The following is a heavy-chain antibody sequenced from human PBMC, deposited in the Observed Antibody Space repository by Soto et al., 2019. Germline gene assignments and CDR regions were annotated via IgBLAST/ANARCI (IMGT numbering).Heavy chain of an antibody. V-gene: IGHV3-30*03. D-gene: IGHD5-12*01. CDR2: TSYDGSNK. Sequence: GGSLRLSCAASGFTFSSYGMHWVRQTPGKGLECVAVTSYDGSNKYYADSVKGRFTISRDNSKNTLYLQMNSLRAEDTAVYYWARDWVVATIDPYYFDYWGQGTLVTVSS. J-gene: IGHJ4*02. CDR3: ARDWVVATIDPYYFDY. CDR1: GFTFSSYG.